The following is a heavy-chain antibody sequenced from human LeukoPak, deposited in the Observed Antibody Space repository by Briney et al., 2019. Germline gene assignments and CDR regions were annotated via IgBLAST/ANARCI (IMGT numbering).Heavy chain of an antibody. J-gene: IGHJ4*02. CDR1: GFTFSSYW. CDR2: IKQDGSEK. CDR3: ARDGSRGYSYGYSDY. D-gene: IGHD5-18*01. Sequence: QPGGSLRLSCAASGFTFSSYWMNWVRQAPGEGPEWVANIKQDGSEKYYVDSVKGRFTISRDNAKNSLYLQMNSLRAEDTAVYYCARDGSRGYSYGYSDYWGQGTLVTVSS. V-gene: IGHV3-7*01.